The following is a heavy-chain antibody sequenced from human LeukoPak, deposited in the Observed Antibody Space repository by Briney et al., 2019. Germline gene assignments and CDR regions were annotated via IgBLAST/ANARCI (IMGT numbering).Heavy chain of an antibody. V-gene: IGHV3-48*02. CDR1: GFNFIAYR. CDR2: LSPSSTTI. J-gene: IGHJ6*02. CDR3: ATVHCSGGSCYDGSYYGMDV. D-gene: IGHD2-15*01. Sequence: GGSLRLSCAASGFNFIAYRMNWGRQSPGKGLEWLSYLSPSSTTIYYADSVKARFTVSRDNAKNSLYLQMNSLRDEDTAVYYCATVHCSGGSCYDGSYYGMDVWGQGTTVTVSS.